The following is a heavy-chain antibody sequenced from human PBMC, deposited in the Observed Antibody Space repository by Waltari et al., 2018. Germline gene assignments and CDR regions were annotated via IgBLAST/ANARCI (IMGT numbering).Heavy chain of an antibody. CDR1: GFTFSSFG. V-gene: IGHV3-33*01. CDR2: IWDDEGRT. CDR3: VRGSRYTPSDL. Sequence: VQLVESGGGVVQPGGSLRLSCEAFGFTFSSFGMHWVRQAPGKGPEWVELIWDDEGRTYYSDSVKGRFTVFSDKPKDTINLQMNRLRAEDTAVYYCVRGSRYTPSDLWGQGTLVTVSA. D-gene: IGHD3-16*02. J-gene: IGHJ5*02.